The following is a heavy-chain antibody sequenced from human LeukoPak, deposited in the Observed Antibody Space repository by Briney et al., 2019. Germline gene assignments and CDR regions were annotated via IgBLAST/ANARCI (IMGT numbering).Heavy chain of an antibody. V-gene: IGHV1-8*01. D-gene: IGHD6-19*01. CDR2: MNSNSGNT. CDR1: GYTFTSYD. J-gene: IGHJ4*02. CDR3: ARGRGSGSGWRRFDY. Sequence: ASVKVSCKASGYTFTSYDINWVRQATGQGLEWMGWMNSNSGNTGYAQKFKGRVTMTRDTSISTAYMELSSLTSEDSAVYYCARGRGSGSGWRRFDYWGQGTLVTVSS.